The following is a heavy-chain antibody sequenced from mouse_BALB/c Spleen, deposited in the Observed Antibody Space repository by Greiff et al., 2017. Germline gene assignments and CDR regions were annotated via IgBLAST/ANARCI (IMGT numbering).Heavy chain of an antibody. D-gene: IGHD2-1*01. V-gene: IGHV14-3*02. Sequence: VQLKQSGAELVKPGASVKLSCTASGFNIKDTYMHWVKQRPEQGLEWIGRIDPANGNTKYDPKFQGKATITADTSSNTAYLQLSSLTSEDTAVYYCARLGYGNAGMDYWGQGTSVTVSS. CDR1: GFNIKDTY. J-gene: IGHJ4*01. CDR3: ARLGYGNAGMDY. CDR2: IDPANGNT.